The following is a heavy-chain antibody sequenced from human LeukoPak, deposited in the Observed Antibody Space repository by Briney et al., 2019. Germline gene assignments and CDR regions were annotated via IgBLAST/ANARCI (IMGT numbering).Heavy chain of an antibody. D-gene: IGHD6-13*01. Sequence: PSETLSLTCTVSGGSISSSSYYWGWIRQPPGKGLEWFGSIYYSGSTYYNPSLKSRVTISVYTSKNQFSLKLSSVTAADTAVYYCASRRSSWYRGGYFDYWGQGTLVTVSS. CDR3: ASRRSSWYRGGYFDY. CDR2: IYYSGST. V-gene: IGHV4-39*01. CDR1: GGSISSSSYY. J-gene: IGHJ4*02.